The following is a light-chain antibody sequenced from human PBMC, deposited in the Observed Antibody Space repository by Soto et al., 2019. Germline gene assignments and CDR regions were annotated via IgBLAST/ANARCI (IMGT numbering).Light chain of an antibody. J-gene: IGLJ2*01. V-gene: IGLV2-11*01. CDR1: SSDVGGYNY. Sequence: QSALTQPRSVSGSPGQSVTISCTGTSSDVGGYNYVSWYQQHPGTVPKLMIYDVSNRPSGVPDRFSGSKSGNTASLTISGLQAEDEDDYYCCSYAGGHTSLLFGGGTQLTVL. CDR3: CSYAGGHTSLL. CDR2: DVS.